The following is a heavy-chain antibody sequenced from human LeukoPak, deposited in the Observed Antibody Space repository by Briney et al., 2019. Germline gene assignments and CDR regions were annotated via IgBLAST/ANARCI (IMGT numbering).Heavy chain of an antibody. Sequence: ASVRVSCKASGYTFTSYGISWVRQAPGQGLEWMGWISTYNGNTNYAQMLQGRVTMTTDTSTSTAYMELRSLRSDDTAVYYCARDNSVGDSAWWFDPWGQGTLVTVSS. CDR2: ISTYNGNT. CDR3: ARDNSVGDSAWWFDP. CDR1: GYTFTSYG. J-gene: IGHJ5*02. V-gene: IGHV1-18*01. D-gene: IGHD5-12*01.